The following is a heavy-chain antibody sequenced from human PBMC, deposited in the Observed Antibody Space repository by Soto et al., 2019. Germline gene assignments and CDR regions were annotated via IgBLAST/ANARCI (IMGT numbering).Heavy chain of an antibody. CDR2: NNHIGSI. V-gene: IGHV4-34*01. J-gene: IGHJ4*02. D-gene: IGHD4-17*01. CDR3: ARFMTTVTTGLDY. Sequence: SETLSLTCAVYGGSFSGYYWSWIRQPPGKGLEWIGENNHIGSINYNPSLKSRVTISVDTSKNQFSLKLSFVTAADTAVYYCARFMTTVTTGLDYWGQGTLVTVSS. CDR1: GGSFSGYY.